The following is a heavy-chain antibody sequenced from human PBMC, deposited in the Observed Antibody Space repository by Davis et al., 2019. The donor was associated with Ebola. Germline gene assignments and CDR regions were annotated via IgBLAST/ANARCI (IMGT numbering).Heavy chain of an antibody. D-gene: IGHD5-24*01. CDR2: ISGSGGST. J-gene: IGHJ4*02. CDR3: ARGDGYNFYDY. Sequence: GESLKTSCAASGFTFSSYAMSWVRQAPGKGLEWVSAISGSGGSTYYADSVKGRFTISRDNSKNTLYLQMNSLRAEDTAVYYCARGDGYNFYDYWGQGTLVTVSS. V-gene: IGHV3-23*01. CDR1: GFTFSSYA.